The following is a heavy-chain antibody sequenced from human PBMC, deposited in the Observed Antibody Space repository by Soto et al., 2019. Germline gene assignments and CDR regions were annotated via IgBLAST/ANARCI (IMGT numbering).Heavy chain of an antibody. CDR3: GRDVGGGVSLDV. CDR2: IHHSGSI. D-gene: IGHD6-13*01. CDR1: GDSISSDYYH. Sequence: QVQLQQSGPGLVKPSQTLSLTCTVSGDSISSDYYHWTWIRQSPGKGLEWIGYIHHSGSILYNPSLLRRVTISADTSKIRLSLHLTSVTAADRAVYFCGRDVGGGVSLDVWGQVTTVTVSS. J-gene: IGHJ6*02. V-gene: IGHV4-30-4*08.